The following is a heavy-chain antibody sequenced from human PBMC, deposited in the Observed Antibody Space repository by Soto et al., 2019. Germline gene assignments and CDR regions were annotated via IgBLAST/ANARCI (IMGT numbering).Heavy chain of an antibody. V-gene: IGHV4-59*08. D-gene: IGHD4-17*01. CDR1: GGSISSYY. CDR3: VSSSLDGDLNWFDP. Sequence: QVQLQEWGPGLVKPSETLSLTCTVSGGSISSYYWSWIRQPPGKGLEWIGYIYYSGSTNYNPSLRRRVTISVDTSKTQFSLKLSSVTAADTAVYYCVSSSLDGDLNWFDPWGQGTLVTVSS. CDR2: IYYSGST. J-gene: IGHJ5*02.